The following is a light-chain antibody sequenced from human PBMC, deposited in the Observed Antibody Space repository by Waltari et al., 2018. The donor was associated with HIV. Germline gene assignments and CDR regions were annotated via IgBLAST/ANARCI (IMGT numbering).Light chain of an antibody. V-gene: IGKV3-20*01. Sequence: VLTQSPGTLSLSPRETATLSCSASRSITITFLVWYQQKPGQSPRLLTYSASSRAVGIPDRFAASGSGTDFTLTISRLEPEDFAVYFCQQCGTEPRSFGQGTKLE. J-gene: IGKJ2*03. CDR3: QQCGTEPRS. CDR1: RSITITF. CDR2: SAS.